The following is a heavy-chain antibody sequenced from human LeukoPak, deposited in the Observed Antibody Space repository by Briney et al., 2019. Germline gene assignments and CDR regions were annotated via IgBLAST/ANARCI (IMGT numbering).Heavy chain of an antibody. Sequence: SQTLSLTCVISGDSVSNNSAAWNWIRQSPSRGLEWLGRTYYRSKWYNDYAVSVKSRITIDLDTSKNQFSLQLNSVTPEDTAVYYCARASVTAAGITTFDYWGQGTLVTVSS. V-gene: IGHV6-1*01. D-gene: IGHD6-13*01. CDR1: GDSVSNNSAA. J-gene: IGHJ4*02. CDR2: TYYRSKWYN. CDR3: ARASVTAAGITTFDY.